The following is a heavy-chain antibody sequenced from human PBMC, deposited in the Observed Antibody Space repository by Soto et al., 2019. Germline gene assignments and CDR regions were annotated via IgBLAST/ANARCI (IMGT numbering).Heavy chain of an antibody. CDR1: GFTFSSYA. Sequence: GGSLRLSCAASGFTFSSYAMSWVRQAPGKGLEWVSAISGSGGSTYYADSVKGRFTISRDNSKNTLYLQMNSLRAEDTAVYYCAKPMTTVTTDYYYGMDVWGQGTTVTVSS. CDR2: ISGSGGST. J-gene: IGHJ6*02. CDR3: AKPMTTVTTDYYYGMDV. D-gene: IGHD4-17*01. V-gene: IGHV3-23*01.